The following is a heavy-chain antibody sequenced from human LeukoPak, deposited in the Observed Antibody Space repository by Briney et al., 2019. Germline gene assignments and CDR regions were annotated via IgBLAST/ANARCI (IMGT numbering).Heavy chain of an antibody. D-gene: IGHD6-19*01. CDR3: AKMPVSYSSGWSTFDY. J-gene: IGHJ4*02. CDR1: GFTFSSYA. Sequence: GGSLRLSCAASGFTFSSYAMSWVRQTPGKGLEWVSGISDSGGSTYYADSVKGRFTISRDNSENTLYLQMNSLRAEDTAIYYCAKMPVSYSSGWSTFDYWGQGTLVTVSS. V-gene: IGHV3-23*01. CDR2: ISDSGGST.